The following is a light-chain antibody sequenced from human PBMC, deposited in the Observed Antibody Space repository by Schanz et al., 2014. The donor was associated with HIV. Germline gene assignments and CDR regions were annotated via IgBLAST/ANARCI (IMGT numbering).Light chain of an antibody. CDR2: DND. V-gene: IGLV1-40*01. J-gene: IGLJ1*01. CDR1: SSNIGAGYD. Sequence: SVLTQPPSLSGAPGQRISLSCNGSSSNIGAGYDVHWYQHFPGTAPRLLIFDNDNRPSGVPDRISGSKFGTSASLAITGLQGDDEADYYCAAWDDSLNGDVFGTGTKLTVL. CDR3: AAWDDSLNGDV.